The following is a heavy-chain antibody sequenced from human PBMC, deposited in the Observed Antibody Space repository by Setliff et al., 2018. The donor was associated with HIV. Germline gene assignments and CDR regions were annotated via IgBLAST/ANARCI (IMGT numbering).Heavy chain of an antibody. Sequence: PGGSLRLSCAASGFTFSDHYMDWVRQSPGKGLEWVGRIKSKTDGGTTDYAAPVKGRFTISRDDSKNTLYLQMNSLKTEDTAVYYCTTLRALIPTVWGQGTTVTVSS. CDR1: GFTFSDHY. D-gene: IGHD2-21*01. CDR3: TTLRALIPTV. CDR2: IKSKTDGGTT. V-gene: IGHV3-15*01. J-gene: IGHJ6*02.